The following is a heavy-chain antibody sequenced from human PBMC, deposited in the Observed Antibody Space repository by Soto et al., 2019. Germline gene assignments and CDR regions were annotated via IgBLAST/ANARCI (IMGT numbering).Heavy chain of an antibody. J-gene: IGHJ3*02. CDR1: GFSFSCKNY. V-gene: IGHV3-53*01. CDR3: ATWLQREHAFDI. Sequence: GGSLRLSCAASGFSFSCKNYLTGVRQAPGKGLEWVSALYSSDGTYYADSVKGRFSVSRDNSKNTFYLQLHSLRPEDTALYFCATWLQREHAFDIWGLGTMVTVSS. CDR2: LYSSDGT. D-gene: IGHD1-1*01.